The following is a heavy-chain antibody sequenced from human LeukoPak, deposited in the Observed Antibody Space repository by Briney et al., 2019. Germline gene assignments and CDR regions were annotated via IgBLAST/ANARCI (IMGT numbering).Heavy chain of an antibody. D-gene: IGHD3-10*01. Sequence: PSETLSLTCTVSDGSISSYYWSWIRQPAGKGLEWIGRIYTSGSTNYNPSLKSRVTMSVDTSKNQFSLKLSSVTAADTAVYYCARDGVRGLTFNWFDPWGQGTLVTVSS. J-gene: IGHJ5*02. CDR3: ARDGVRGLTFNWFDP. CDR1: DGSISSYY. V-gene: IGHV4-4*07. CDR2: IYTSGST.